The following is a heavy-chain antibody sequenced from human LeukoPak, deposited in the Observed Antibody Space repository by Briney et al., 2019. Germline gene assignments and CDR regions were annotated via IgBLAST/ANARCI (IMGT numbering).Heavy chain of an antibody. V-gene: IGHV1-46*01. CDR3: ARVTSPARRGRTLVAAAATPFDY. CDR2: INPGGGRT. Sequence: ASVKVSCKASGYTFTDYYVHWVRRAPGLGLEWMGVINPGGGRTTYAQKFQDRVNMTRDTSTSTVYMELCGLTSADTAVYFCARVTSPARRGRTLVAAAATPFDYWGQGTLVTVSS. D-gene: IGHD2-15*01. CDR1: GYTFTDYY. J-gene: IGHJ4*02.